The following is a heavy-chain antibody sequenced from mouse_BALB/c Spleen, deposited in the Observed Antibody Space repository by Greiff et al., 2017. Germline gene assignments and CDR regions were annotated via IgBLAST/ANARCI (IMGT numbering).Heavy chain of an antibody. J-gene: IGHJ3*01. CDR1: GFSLTSYG. CDR2: IWAGGST. CDR3: ARDGYPAFAY. V-gene: IGHV2-9*02. D-gene: IGHD2-14*01. Sequence: VQLKESGPGLVAPSQSLSITCTVSGFSLTSYGVHWVRQPPGKGLEWLGVIWAGGSTNYNSALMSRLSISKDNSKSQVFLKMNSLQTDDTAMYYCARDGYPAFAYWGQGTPVTVSA.